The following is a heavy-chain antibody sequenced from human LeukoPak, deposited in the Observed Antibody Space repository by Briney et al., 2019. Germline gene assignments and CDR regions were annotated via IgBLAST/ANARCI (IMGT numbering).Heavy chain of an antibody. CDR3: AKVAAGYYYYYMDV. D-gene: IGHD2-15*01. J-gene: IGHJ6*03. Sequence: GGSLRLSCAASGFTFSSYEMNWVRQAPGKGLEWVSYISSSGSTIYYADSVKGRFTISRDNAKNSLYLQMNSLRAEDTAVYYCAKVAAGYYYYYMDVWGKGTTVTISS. V-gene: IGHV3-48*03. CDR1: GFTFSSYE. CDR2: ISSSGSTI.